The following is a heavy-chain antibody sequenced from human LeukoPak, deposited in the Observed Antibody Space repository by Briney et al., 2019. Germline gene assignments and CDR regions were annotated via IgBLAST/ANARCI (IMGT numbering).Heavy chain of an antibody. CDR3: ASSAVVTYPSSLHHYYYYYMDV. V-gene: IGHV4-59*01. CDR2: IYYSGST. J-gene: IGHJ6*03. Sequence: SETLSLTCTVSGGSISSYYWSWIRQPPGKGLEWIGYIYYSGSTNYNPSLKSRVTISVDTSKNQFSLKLSSVTAADTAVYYCASSAVVTYPSSLHHYYYYYMDVWGKGTTVTVSS. CDR1: GGSISSYY. D-gene: IGHD3-22*01.